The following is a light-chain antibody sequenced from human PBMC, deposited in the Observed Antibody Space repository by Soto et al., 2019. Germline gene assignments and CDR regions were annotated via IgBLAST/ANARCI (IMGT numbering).Light chain of an antibody. CDR3: QHYITYSWT. CDR1: QSISSW. Sequence: DIQMTQSPSTLSASVGDTVTITCRASQSISSWLAWYQQKPGKAPKLLISKASNLESGVPSRFGGSGSGTEFTLTINSLQPDDFATYYCQHYITYSWTFGQGTKVDIK. V-gene: IGKV1-5*03. CDR2: KAS. J-gene: IGKJ1*01.